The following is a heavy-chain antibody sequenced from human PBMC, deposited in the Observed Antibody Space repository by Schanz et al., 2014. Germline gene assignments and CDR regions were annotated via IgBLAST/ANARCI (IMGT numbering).Heavy chain of an antibody. V-gene: IGHV4-30-2*01. CDR3: AREDRYYHGLDV. Sequence: QLQLQESGSGLVKPSQTLSLTCAVSGGSISRGFYSWNWIRQPPGRGLEWIGCIYYSGSTYYNPSPKPRVTISIDRSKDQSSLSLTSVTAADTAVYYCAREDRYYHGLDVWGQGTTVTVS. J-gene: IGHJ6*02. CDR2: IYYSGST. CDR1: GGSISRGFYS.